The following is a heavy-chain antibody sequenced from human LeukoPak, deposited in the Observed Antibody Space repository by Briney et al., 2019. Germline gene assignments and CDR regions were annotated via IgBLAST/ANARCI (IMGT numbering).Heavy chain of an antibody. J-gene: IGHJ5*02. CDR2: IYYSGST. CDR3: ARSKGWSDP. Sequence: SETLSLTCTVSGGSIISYYWSWIRQPPGKGLEWIGYIYYSGSTNYNPSLTSRVTISVDTSKNQFSLKLSSVTAADTAVYYCARSKGWSDPSGQGTLVTVSA. CDR1: GGSIISYY. V-gene: IGHV4-59*08.